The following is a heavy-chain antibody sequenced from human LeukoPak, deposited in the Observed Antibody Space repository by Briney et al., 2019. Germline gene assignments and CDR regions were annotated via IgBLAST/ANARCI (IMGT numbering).Heavy chain of an antibody. Sequence: PGGSLRLSCAASGFTFSSYSMNWVRQAPGKGLEWVSSISSSSSYIYYADSVKGRFTISRDNAKNSLYLQMNSLRAEDTAVYYCARGRDGYNHDFDYWGQGTLVTVSS. V-gene: IGHV3-21*01. CDR3: ARGRDGYNHDFDY. CDR1: GFTFSSYS. D-gene: IGHD5-24*01. CDR2: ISSSSSYI. J-gene: IGHJ4*02.